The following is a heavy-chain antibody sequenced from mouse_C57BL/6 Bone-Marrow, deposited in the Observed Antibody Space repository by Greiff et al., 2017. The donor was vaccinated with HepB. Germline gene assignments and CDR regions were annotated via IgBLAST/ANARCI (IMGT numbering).Heavy chain of an antibody. CDR3: ARPGNYYFDY. CDR1: GFTFSDYG. J-gene: IGHJ2*01. Sequence: DVQLVESGGGLVKPGGSLKLSCAASGFTFSDYGMHWVRQAPEKGLEWVAYISSGSSTIYYADTVKGRFTISRDNAKNTLFLQMTSLRSEDTAMYYCARPGNYYFDYWGQGTTLTVSS. CDR2: ISSGSSTI. V-gene: IGHV5-17*01.